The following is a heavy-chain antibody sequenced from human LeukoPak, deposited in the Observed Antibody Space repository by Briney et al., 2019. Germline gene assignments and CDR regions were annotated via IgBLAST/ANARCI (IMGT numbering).Heavy chain of an antibody. V-gene: IGHV1-8*01. J-gene: IGHJ4*02. CDR2: MNPNSGNT. Sequence: ASVKVSCKASGYTFTSYDINWVRQATGQGLEWMGWMNPNSGNTGYAQKFQGRVTMTTDTSTSTAYMELRSLRSDDTAVYYCAVTYYDFWSGYGFDYWGQGTLVTVSS. CDR1: GYTFTSYD. CDR3: AVTYYDFWSGYGFDY. D-gene: IGHD3-3*01.